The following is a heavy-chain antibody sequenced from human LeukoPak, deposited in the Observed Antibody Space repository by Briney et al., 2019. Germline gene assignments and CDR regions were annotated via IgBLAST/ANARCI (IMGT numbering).Heavy chain of an antibody. V-gene: IGHV3-30*02. CDR1: GFTFSSYG. D-gene: IGHD3-10*01. Sequence: GGSLRLSCAASGFTFSSYGMHWVRQAPGKGLEWVAFIRYDGSNKYYADSVEGRFTISRDNSKNTLYLQMNSLRAEDTAVYYCAKEEVWFGERHYFDYWGQGTLVTVSS. J-gene: IGHJ4*02. CDR2: IRYDGSNK. CDR3: AKEEVWFGERHYFDY.